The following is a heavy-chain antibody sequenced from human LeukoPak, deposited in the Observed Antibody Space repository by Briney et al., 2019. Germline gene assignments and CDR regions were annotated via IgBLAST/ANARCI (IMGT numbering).Heavy chain of an antibody. V-gene: IGHV3-23*01. J-gene: IGHJ6*03. Sequence: PGGTLRLSCAASGFTFSSYGMSWVRQAPGKGLEWVSAIIGSGGSTYYADSVTGRFTISRDNSKNTLYLQMNSLRAEDTAVYYCAKGPQSIRYSPLSYYYYYMDVWGKGTTVTISS. CDR2: IIGSGGST. CDR3: AKGPQSIRYSPLSYYYYYMDV. D-gene: IGHD5-18*01. CDR1: GFTFSSYG.